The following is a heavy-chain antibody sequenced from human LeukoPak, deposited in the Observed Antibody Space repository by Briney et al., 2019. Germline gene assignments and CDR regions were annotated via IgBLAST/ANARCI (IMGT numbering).Heavy chain of an antibody. Sequence: SQTLSLTCTVSGGSISSYYWSWIRQPPGKGLEWIGYIYYSGSTNYNPSLKSRVTISVDTSKNQFSLKLSSVTAADTAVYYCARATIFGVVIAYFDYWGQGTLVTVSS. CDR2: IYYSGST. CDR3: ARATIFGVVIAYFDY. V-gene: IGHV4-59*08. J-gene: IGHJ4*02. CDR1: GGSISSYY. D-gene: IGHD3-3*01.